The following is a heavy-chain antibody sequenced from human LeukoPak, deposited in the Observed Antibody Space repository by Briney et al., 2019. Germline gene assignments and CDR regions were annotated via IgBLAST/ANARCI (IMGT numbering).Heavy chain of an antibody. J-gene: IGHJ4*02. CDR3: AREGGGDYGDYLRY. Sequence: PGRSLRLSCAASGFTFSSYAMHWVRQAPGKGLEWVAVISYDGSNKYYADSVKGRFTISRDNSKNTLYLQMNSLRAEDTAVYYCAREGGGDYGDYLRYWGQGTLVTVSS. CDR2: ISYDGSNK. CDR1: GFTFSSYA. V-gene: IGHV3-30-3*01. D-gene: IGHD4-17*01.